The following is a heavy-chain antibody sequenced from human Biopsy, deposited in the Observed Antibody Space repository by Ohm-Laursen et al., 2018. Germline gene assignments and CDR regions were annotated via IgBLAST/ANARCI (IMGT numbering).Heavy chain of an antibody. Sequence: SLRLSCTASGFTFSDYYMSWIRQAPGKGLEWLSYVSGSGTTIFYADSGKGRFTVSRDNAKNSLYLQMNSLTVEDTAVYYCARDGVGSYHDYWGQGTLVTVSS. V-gene: IGHV3-11*01. CDR1: GFTFSDYY. CDR3: ARDGVGSYHDY. CDR2: VSGSGTTI. D-gene: IGHD3-16*02. J-gene: IGHJ4*02.